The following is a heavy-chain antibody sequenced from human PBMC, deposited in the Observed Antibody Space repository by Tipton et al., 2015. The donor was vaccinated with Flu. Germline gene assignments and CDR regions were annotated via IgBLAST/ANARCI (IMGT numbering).Heavy chain of an antibody. D-gene: IGHD2-2*01. CDR1: GFTFNNYA. Sequence: SLRLSCTASGFTFNNYALTWVRQAPGKGLEWVSSIRDSGDYTYYADSVKGRFTISRDNSKNTLFLQMDSLRAEDTAMYHCAKNAGYCSSSTCYRPFDYWGRGTLVTVPS. V-gene: IGHV3-23*01. CDR2: IRDSGDYT. CDR3: AKNAGYCSSSTCYRPFDY. J-gene: IGHJ4*02.